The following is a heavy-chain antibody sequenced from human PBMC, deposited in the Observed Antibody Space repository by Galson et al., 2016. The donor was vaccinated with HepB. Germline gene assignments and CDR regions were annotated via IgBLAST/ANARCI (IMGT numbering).Heavy chain of an antibody. Sequence: SLRLSCAASGFTFSDYYMDWVRQAPGKGLEVVSSISRSGDSTDYADSVKGRFTISRDNSKNTLSLQMNSLTADDTAIYYCVQGSTAPAVWGKGTTVTVSS. J-gene: IGHJ6*04. CDR1: GFTFSDYY. V-gene: IGHV3-23*01. CDR3: VQGSTAPAV. CDR2: ISRSGDST. D-gene: IGHD2-2*01.